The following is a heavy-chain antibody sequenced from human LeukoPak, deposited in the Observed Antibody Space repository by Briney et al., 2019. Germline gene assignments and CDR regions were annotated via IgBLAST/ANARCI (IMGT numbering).Heavy chain of an antibody. D-gene: IGHD2-2*01. CDR2: IKQDGSEK. V-gene: IGHV3-7*01. CDR1: GFTFSSYW. Sequence: GGSLRLSCAASGFTFSSYWMSWVRQAPGKGLEWVANIKQDGSEKYYVDSVKGRFTISRDNAKNSLYLQMNSLRAEDTAVYYCARWRGGFCSSTSCPGGLDYWGQGTLVTASS. CDR3: ARWRGGFCSSTSCPGGLDY. J-gene: IGHJ4*02.